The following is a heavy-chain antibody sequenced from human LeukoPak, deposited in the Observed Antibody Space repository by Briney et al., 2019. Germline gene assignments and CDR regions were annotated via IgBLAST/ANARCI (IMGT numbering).Heavy chain of an antibody. Sequence: RGSLRLSCAASGFTFSSYSMNWVRQAPGKGLEWVSSISSNSSYIYYVDSVKGRFTISRDNAKKPLYLQMNILRAEGTAVYYCARDDLIDRIEWGQGTLVTVSS. CDR3: ARDDLIDRIE. CDR1: GFTFSSYS. V-gene: IGHV3-21*01. CDR2: ISSNSSYI. D-gene: IGHD3-22*01. J-gene: IGHJ4*02.